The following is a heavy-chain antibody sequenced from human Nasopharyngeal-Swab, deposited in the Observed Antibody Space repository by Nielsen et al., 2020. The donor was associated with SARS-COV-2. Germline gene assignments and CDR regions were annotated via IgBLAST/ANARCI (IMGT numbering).Heavy chain of an antibody. CDR3: AKDLSIAVAGTLFDY. Sequence: GGSLRLSCAASGFTFSSYGMHWVRQAPGKGLEWVEVISYDGSNKYYADSVKGRFTISRDNSKNTLYLQMNSLRAEDTAVYYCAKDLSIAVAGTLFDYWGQGTLVTVSS. CDR2: ISYDGSNK. V-gene: IGHV3-30*18. D-gene: IGHD6-19*01. J-gene: IGHJ4*02. CDR1: GFTFSSYG.